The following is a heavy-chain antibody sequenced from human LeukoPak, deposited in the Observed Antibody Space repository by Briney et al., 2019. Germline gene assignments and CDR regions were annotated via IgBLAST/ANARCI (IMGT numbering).Heavy chain of an antibody. CDR2: ISYDGSNK. Sequence: AGGSLRLSCAASGFTFSRYAMHWVRQAPGKGLEWVAVISYDGSNKYYADSVKGRFTISRDNAKNTLYLQMNSLRVEDTAVYYCAREVSGDSWYNWFDPWGQGTLVTVSS. CDR1: GFTFSRYA. J-gene: IGHJ5*02. V-gene: IGHV3-30-3*01. D-gene: IGHD4-17*01. CDR3: AREVSGDSWYNWFDP.